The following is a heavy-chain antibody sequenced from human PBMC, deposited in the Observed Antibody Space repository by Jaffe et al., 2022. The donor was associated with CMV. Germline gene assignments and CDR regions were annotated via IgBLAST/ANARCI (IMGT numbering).Heavy chain of an antibody. D-gene: IGHD4-17*01. J-gene: IGHJ4*02. CDR2: ISGSGGST. V-gene: IGHV3-23*04. CDR3: AKGGWASTSYDYGDNPLSY. CDR1: GFTFSSYA. Sequence: EVQLVESGGGLVQPGGSLRLSCAASGFTFSSYAMSWVRQAPGKGLEWVSAISGSGGSTYYADSVKGRFTISRDNSKNTLYLQMNSLRAEDTAVYYCAKGGWASTSYDYGDNPLSYWGQGTLVTVSS.